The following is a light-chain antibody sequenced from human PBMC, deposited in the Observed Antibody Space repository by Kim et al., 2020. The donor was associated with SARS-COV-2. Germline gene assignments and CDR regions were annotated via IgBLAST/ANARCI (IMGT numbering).Light chain of an antibody. V-gene: IGLV1-44*01. CDR3: AAWDDSLYGRR. CDR1: SPNIGSNA. J-gene: IGLJ3*02. CDR2: SND. Sequence: GQWVTSSCSGSSPNIGSNAVSWYQQHPGTAPKLVVYSNDQRPSGVPDRFSGSRSGTSASLAISGLQSEDEADYYCAAWDDSLYGRRFGGGTKVTVL.